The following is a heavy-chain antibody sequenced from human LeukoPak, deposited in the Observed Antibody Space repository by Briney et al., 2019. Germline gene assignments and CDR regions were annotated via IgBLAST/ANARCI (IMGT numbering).Heavy chain of an antibody. Sequence: GGSLRLSCAASGFTFSSYAMSWVRQAPGKGLEWVSAISGSGGSTYYADSVKGRFTISRDNAKNSLYLQMNSLRAEDTALYYCAKGRGAAAALTDFDYWGQGTLVTVSS. D-gene: IGHD6-13*01. CDR1: GFTFSSYA. CDR3: AKGRGAAAALTDFDY. J-gene: IGHJ4*02. V-gene: IGHV3-23*01. CDR2: ISGSGGST.